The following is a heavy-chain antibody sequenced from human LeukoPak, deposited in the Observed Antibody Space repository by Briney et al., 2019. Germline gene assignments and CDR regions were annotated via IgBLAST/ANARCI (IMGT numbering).Heavy chain of an antibody. CDR1: GFTFDDYG. V-gene: IGHV3-20*04. Sequence: GGSLRLSCAASGFTFDDYGMSWVRHAPGKGLEWVSGINWNGGSTVYADSVKGRFTISRDNAKNSLYLQMNSLRAEDTALYYCARLLYCSSTSCYLTGKYYFDYWGQGTLVTVSS. CDR3: ARLLYCSSTSCYLTGKYYFDY. J-gene: IGHJ4*02. CDR2: INWNGGST. D-gene: IGHD2-2*01.